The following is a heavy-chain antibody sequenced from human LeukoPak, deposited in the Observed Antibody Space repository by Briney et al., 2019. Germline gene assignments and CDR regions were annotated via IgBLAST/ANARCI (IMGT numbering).Heavy chain of an antibody. J-gene: IGHJ4*02. CDR3: ARERDYDTYFDY. CDR2: RQPGNVS. D-gene: IGHD3-22*01. V-gene: IGHV3-53*01. Sequence: GGSLRLSCAVSGFTASTHHMAWVRQAPGKGLEWVSVRQPGNVSYYADSVTGRFTTSTDSSKNTLFLQMRDLRAEDTALYYCARERDYDTYFDYWGQGTLVIVSS. CDR1: GFTASTHH.